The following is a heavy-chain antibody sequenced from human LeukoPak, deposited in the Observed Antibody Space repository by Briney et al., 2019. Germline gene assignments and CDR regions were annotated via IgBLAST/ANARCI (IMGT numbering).Heavy chain of an antibody. J-gene: IGHJ4*02. CDR1: GYSFTSYW. CDR2: IYPGDSDT. CDR3: ARSSHYLYGSGPLHAYYFDY. Sequence: GESLKISCEASGYSFTSYWIGWVRQMPGKGLEWMGIIYPGDSDTRNSPSFQGQVTISADKSISTAYLQWSSLKASDTAIYYCARSSHYLYGSGPLHAYYFDYWGPGTLVTVSS. D-gene: IGHD3-10*01. V-gene: IGHV5-51*01.